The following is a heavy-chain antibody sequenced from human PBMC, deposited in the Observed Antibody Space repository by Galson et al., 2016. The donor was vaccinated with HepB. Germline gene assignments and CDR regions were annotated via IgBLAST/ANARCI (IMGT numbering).Heavy chain of an antibody. J-gene: IGHJ6*02. CDR3: ARAATSPYYGMDV. Sequence: SLRLSCAASGFTFSASAMNWVRQAPGKGLEWLSYISGTGSTKYYADSVEGRFTVSRDTAKVSLYLLMNSLRDDDTAIYYCARAATSPYYGMDVWGQGTTVIVSS. D-gene: IGHD2-15*01. CDR2: ISGTGSTK. V-gene: IGHV3-48*02. CDR1: GFTFSASA.